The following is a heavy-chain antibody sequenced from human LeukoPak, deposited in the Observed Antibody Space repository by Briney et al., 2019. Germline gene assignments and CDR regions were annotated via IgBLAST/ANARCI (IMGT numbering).Heavy chain of an antibody. J-gene: IGHJ3*02. CDR3: ARDFSYYYDSSGYYFDYAFDI. CDR2: ISSSGSTI. D-gene: IGHD3-22*01. V-gene: IGHV3-11*01. Sequence: GGSLRLSCAASGCMFSDYYISWIRQAPGKGLEWVSYISSSGSTISYADSVKGRFTISRDNAKNSLYLQMNSLRAEDTAVYYCARDFSYYYDSSGYYFDYAFDIWGQGTMVTVSS. CDR1: GCMFSDYY.